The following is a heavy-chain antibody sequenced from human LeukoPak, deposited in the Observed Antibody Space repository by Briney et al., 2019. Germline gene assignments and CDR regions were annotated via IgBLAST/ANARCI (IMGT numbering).Heavy chain of an antibody. CDR1: GGSISSSSYY. Sequence: SETLSLTCPVSGGSISSSSYYWGWIRQPPGKGLEWIGSIYYSGSTYYNPSLKSRVTISVDTSKNQFSLKLSSVTAADTAVYYCAPYYYDSSGWDYWGQGTLVTVSS. J-gene: IGHJ4*02. CDR3: APYYYDSSGWDY. CDR2: IYYSGST. D-gene: IGHD3-22*01. V-gene: IGHV4-39*07.